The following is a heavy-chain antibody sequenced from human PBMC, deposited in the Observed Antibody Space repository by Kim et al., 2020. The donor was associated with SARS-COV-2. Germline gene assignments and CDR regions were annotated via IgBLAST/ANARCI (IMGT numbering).Heavy chain of an antibody. CDR1: GFSFSSHA. J-gene: IGHJ6*02. CDR2: IWYDGSRK. V-gene: IGHV3-33*01. Sequence: GGSLRLSCAASGFSFSSHAIHWVRQAPGKGLEWVAYIWYDGSRKEYADSVKGRFSISRDNSKNTLFLEVNSLRTEDTAVYYCARDGRSVAPDAMDVWGQGNPVTVS. CDR3: ARDGRSVAPDAMDV. D-gene: IGHD5-12*01.